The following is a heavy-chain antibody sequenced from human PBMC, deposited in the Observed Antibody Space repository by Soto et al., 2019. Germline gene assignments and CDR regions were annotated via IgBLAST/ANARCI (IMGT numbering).Heavy chain of an antibody. CDR1: GYSFTSYC. CDR2: IYPGDSDT. J-gene: IGHJ4*02. V-gene: IGHV5-51*01. Sequence: VESLKISCKTSGYSFTSYCIGWVRQMPGKGLEWMGIIYPGDSDTRYSPSFKGQVTISADRSISTAYLQWGSLKASDTAMYYCARHMIRGVLTTNFDYWGQGTLVTVS. D-gene: IGHD3-10*01. CDR3: ARHMIRGVLTTNFDY.